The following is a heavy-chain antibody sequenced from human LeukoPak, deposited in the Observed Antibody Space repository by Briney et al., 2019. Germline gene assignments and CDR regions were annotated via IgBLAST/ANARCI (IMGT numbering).Heavy chain of an antibody. D-gene: IGHD6-13*01. Sequence: GRSLRLSCAASGFTFSSYSMNWVRQAPGKGLEWVSSISSTSIYIYYADSLKGRFTISRDNAKNSLYLQMNSLRADDTAVYYCASARGSSWYDFDYWGQGTLVTVSS. CDR3: ASARGSSWYDFDY. V-gene: IGHV3-21*01. J-gene: IGHJ4*02. CDR2: ISSTSIYI. CDR1: GFTFSSYS.